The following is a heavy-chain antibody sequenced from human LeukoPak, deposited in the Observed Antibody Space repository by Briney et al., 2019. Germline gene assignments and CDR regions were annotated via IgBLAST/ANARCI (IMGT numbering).Heavy chain of an antibody. D-gene: IGHD3-22*01. Sequence: GASVNVSCKASGYTFTGYYMHWVRQAPGQGLEWMGWISAYNGNTNYAQKLQGRVTMTTDTSTSTAYMELRSLRSDDTAVYYCARDRYYYDSSGSRIVAPWGQGTLVTVSS. J-gene: IGHJ5*02. CDR2: ISAYNGNT. CDR3: ARDRYYYDSSGSRIVAP. CDR1: GYTFTGYY. V-gene: IGHV1-18*04.